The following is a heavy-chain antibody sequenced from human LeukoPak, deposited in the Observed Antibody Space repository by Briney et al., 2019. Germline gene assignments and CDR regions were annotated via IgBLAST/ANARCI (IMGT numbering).Heavy chain of an antibody. CDR1: GYTFTGYY. D-gene: IGHD3-22*01. J-gene: IGHJ4*02. CDR3: ARAAGERRSSGYSFYDY. V-gene: IGHV1-2*02. Sequence: ASVKVSCKASGYTFTGYYMHWVRQAPGQGLEWMGWINPNSGGTNYAQKFQGRVTMTRDTSISTAYMELSRLRSDDTAVHYCARAAGERRSSGYSFYDYWGQGTLVTVSS. CDR2: INPNSGGT.